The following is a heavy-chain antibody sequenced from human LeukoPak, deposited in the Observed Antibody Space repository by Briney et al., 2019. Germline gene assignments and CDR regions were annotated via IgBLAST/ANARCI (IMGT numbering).Heavy chain of an antibody. CDR3: ARRLPRGYSGYDPYYFDY. CDR2: IYPGDSDT. D-gene: IGHD5-12*01. J-gene: IGHJ4*02. V-gene: IGHV5-51*01. CDR1: GYSFTSYW. Sequence: GESLKISCKGSGYSFTSYWIGWVRQMPGKGLEWMGIIYPGDSDTRYSPSFQGQVTVSADKSIGTAYLQWSSLKASDTAMYYCARRLPRGYSGYDPYYFDYWGQGTLVTVSS.